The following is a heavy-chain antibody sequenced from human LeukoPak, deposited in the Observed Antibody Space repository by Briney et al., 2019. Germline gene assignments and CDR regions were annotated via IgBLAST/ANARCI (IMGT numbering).Heavy chain of an antibody. CDR2: ISYDGSNK. CDR3: AKDTNYGSSGYPLDY. CDR1: GFTFSSYG. Sequence: PGGSLRLSCAASGFTFSSYGMHWVRQAPGKGLEWVAVISYDGSNKYYADSVKGRFTISRDNSKNTLYLQMNSLRAEDTAVYYCAKDTNYGSSGYPLDYWGQGTLVTVSS. D-gene: IGHD3-22*01. J-gene: IGHJ4*02. V-gene: IGHV3-30*18.